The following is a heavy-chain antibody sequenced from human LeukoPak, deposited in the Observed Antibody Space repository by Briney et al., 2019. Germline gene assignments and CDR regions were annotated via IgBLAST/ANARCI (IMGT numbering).Heavy chain of an antibody. V-gene: IGHV3-30*18. Sequence: PGGSLRLSCAASGFTFSSYWMSWVRQAPGKGLEWVAVISYDGSNKYYADSVKGRFTISRDNSKNTLYLQMNSLRAEDTAVYYCAKDARNYDSSGYYDDPGYFDYWGQGSLVTVSS. D-gene: IGHD3-22*01. CDR1: GFTFSSYW. CDR3: AKDARNYDSSGYYDDPGYFDY. CDR2: ISYDGSNK. J-gene: IGHJ4*02.